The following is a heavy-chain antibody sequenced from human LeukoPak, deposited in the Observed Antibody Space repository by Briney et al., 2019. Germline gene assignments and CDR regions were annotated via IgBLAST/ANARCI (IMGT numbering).Heavy chain of an antibody. D-gene: IGHD3-10*01. CDR1: GGTFSSHV. V-gene: IGHV1-69*04. CDR3: AILAGRSKEFDY. J-gene: IGHJ4*02. CDR2: IIPVLTIT. Sequence: SVKVSCKASGGTFSSHVITWVRQAPGQGLEWMGRIIPVLTITNYAQNFQGRVTITADKSTSTAYMEMSSLRSDDTAVYYCAILAGRSKEFDYWGQGTLVTVSS.